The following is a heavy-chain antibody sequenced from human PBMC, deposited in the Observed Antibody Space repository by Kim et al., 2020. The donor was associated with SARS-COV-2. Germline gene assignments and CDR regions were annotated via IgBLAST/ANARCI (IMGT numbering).Heavy chain of an antibody. CDR1: GGSFSGYY. Sequence: SETLSLTCAVYGGSFSGYYWSWIRQPPGKGLEWIGEINHSGSTNYNPSLKSRVTISVDTSKNQFSLKLSSVTAADTAVYYCARGRLGGRGWYGDSRPPDYWGQGTLVTVSS. CDR2: INHSGST. D-gene: IGHD6-19*01. J-gene: IGHJ4*02. V-gene: IGHV4-34*01. CDR3: ARGRLGGRGWYGDSRPPDY.